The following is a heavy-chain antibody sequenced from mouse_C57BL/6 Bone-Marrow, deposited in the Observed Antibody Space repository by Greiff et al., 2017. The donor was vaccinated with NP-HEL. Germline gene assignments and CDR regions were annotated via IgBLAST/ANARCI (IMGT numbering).Heavy chain of an antibody. V-gene: IGHV5-12*01. D-gene: IGHD1-1*02. CDR3: ARYYGDAMDY. J-gene: IGHJ4*01. CDR2: ISNGGGST. Sequence: EVHLVESGGGLVQPGGSLKLSCAASGFTFSDYYMYWVRQTPEKRLEWVAYISNGGGSTYYPDTVKGRFTISRDNAKNTLYLQMSRLKSEDTAMYYCARYYGDAMDYWGQGTSVTVSA. CDR1: GFTFSDYY.